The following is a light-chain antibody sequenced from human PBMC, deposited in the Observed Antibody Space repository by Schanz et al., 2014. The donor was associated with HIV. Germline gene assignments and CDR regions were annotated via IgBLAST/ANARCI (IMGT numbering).Light chain of an antibody. CDR3: QSYDSSLSAYV. CDR1: RSNIGAGYD. J-gene: IGLJ1*01. Sequence: SVLTQPPSVSGAPGQRVTISCTGSRSNIGAGYDVHWYQQLPGAAPKLLIYANTNRPSGVPDRFSGSKSGTSVSLAITGLQAEDEADYYCQSYDSSLSAYVFGTGTKLTVL. V-gene: IGLV1-40*01. CDR2: ANT.